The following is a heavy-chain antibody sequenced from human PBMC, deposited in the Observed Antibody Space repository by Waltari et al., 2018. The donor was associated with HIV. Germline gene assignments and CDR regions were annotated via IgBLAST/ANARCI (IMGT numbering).Heavy chain of an antibody. D-gene: IGHD2-2*01. CDR2: MNPNSGNT. Sequence: QVQLVQSGAEGKKPGASVKVSCKASGYTFSTYDITGVGQATGQGLEWMGWMNPNSGNTGYAQKFQGRVNMTRNSSIRTAYMELSSLRSDDTAVYYCSRGLHCTATSCLLYHGMDVWGQGTAVSVSS. J-gene: IGHJ6*02. V-gene: IGHV1-8*01. CDR1: GYTFSTYD. CDR3: SRGLHCTATSCLLYHGMDV.